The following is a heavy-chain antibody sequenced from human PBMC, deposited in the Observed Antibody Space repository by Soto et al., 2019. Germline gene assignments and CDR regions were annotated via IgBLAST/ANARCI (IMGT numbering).Heavy chain of an antibody. Sequence: WVRQAQGKWLGWVAVIWYDGSNKYYADSVKGRFTISRDNSKNTLHLQMNRLRAEDTAVYYCARDDIPGSAVAIYGMAVWGQGTTVTVSS. CDR3: ARDDIPGSAVAIYGMAV. D-gene: IGHD6-19*01. CDR2: IWYDGSNK. J-gene: IGHJ6*02. V-gene: IGHV3-33*01.